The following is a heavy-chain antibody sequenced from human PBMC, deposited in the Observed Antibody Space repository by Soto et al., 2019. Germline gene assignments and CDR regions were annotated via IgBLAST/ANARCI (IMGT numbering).Heavy chain of an antibody. J-gene: IGHJ6*02. Sequence: GGSLRLSCTASGFTFGDYAMSWFRQAPGKGLEWVGFIRSKAYGGTTEYAASVKGRFTISRDDSKSIAYLQMNSLKTEDTAVYYCTRDKVVLRFLEWLPRSDYYYGMDVWGQGTTVTVSS. CDR1: GFTFGDYA. CDR3: TRDKVVLRFLEWLPRSDYYYGMDV. V-gene: IGHV3-49*03. CDR2: IRSKAYGGTT. D-gene: IGHD3-3*01.